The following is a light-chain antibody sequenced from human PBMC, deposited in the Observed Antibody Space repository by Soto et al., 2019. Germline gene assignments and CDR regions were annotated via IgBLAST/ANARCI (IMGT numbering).Light chain of an antibody. CDR3: SSLAGSYNLV. CDR2: DVF. J-gene: IGLJ3*02. CDR1: SSDIGAYNY. V-gene: IGLV2-11*01. Sequence: QSVLTQPRSVSGSPGQAVTISCTGTSSDIGAYNYVFWYQQYPGKSPKLIIYDVFKRPSGVPARFSASKSGNTASLTITGLQTEDEAVYHCSSLAGSYNLVFGGGTKLTVL.